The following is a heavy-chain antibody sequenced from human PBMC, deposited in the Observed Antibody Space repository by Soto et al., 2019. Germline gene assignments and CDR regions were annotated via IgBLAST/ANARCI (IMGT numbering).Heavy chain of an antibody. J-gene: IGHJ3*02. CDR2: INAGNGNT. Sequence: ASVKVSCKASGGTFSSYTISWVRQAPGQGLEWMGWINAGNGNTKYSQKFQGRVTITRDTSASTAYMELSSLRSEDTAVYYCARDRNVVVVAADAFDIWGQGTMVTVSS. CDR3: ARDRNVVVVAADAFDI. V-gene: IGHV1-3*01. D-gene: IGHD2-15*01. CDR1: GGTFSSYT.